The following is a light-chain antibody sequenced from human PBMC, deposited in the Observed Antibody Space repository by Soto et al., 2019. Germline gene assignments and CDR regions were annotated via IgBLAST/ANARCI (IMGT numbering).Light chain of an antibody. CDR1: SSDVGSYNR. V-gene: IGLV2-18*01. CDR3: SFYTRSGTGV. J-gene: IGLJ3*02. CDR2: EVS. Sequence: QSALTQPPSVSGSPGQSVTISCTGTSSDVGSYNRVSWYQLPPGTPPKLMIYEVSNRPSGVPDRFSGSKSGNTASLTISGLQAEDEAEYYCSFYTRSGTGVFGGGTQLTVL.